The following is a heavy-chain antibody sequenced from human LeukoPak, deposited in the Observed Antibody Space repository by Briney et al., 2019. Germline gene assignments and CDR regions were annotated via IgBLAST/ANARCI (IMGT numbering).Heavy chain of an antibody. CDR1: GFTVSTVY. CDR2: FYSRGGT. J-gene: IGHJ4*02. CDR3: ARHSEKDI. Sequence: GGSLRLSCAASGFTVSTVYMSWLRQAPGKGLEWVSVFYSRGGTYYAASVKGRFTISRDSSKNTLHLQMNSLRAEDTAIYYCARHSEKDIWGQGTLVTVSS. V-gene: IGHV3-66*04.